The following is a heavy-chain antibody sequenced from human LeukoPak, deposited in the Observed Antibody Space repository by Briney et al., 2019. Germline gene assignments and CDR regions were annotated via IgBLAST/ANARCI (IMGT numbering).Heavy chain of an antibody. CDR2: ISSSGSTI. V-gene: IGHV3-11*04. J-gene: IGHJ4*02. Sequence: PGGSLRLSCAASGFTFSDYYMSWIRQAPGKGLEWVSYISSSGSTIYYADSVKGRFTISRDNAKNSLYLQMNSLRAEDTAVYYCARQQTRPTIFGAVMGYFDYWGQGTLVTVSS. D-gene: IGHD3-3*01. CDR3: ARQQTRPTIFGAVMGYFDY. CDR1: GFTFSDYY.